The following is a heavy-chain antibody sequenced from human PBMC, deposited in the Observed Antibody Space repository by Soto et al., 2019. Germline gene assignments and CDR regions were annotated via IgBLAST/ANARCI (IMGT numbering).Heavy chain of an antibody. CDR3: ASPNCISSILGPACWFDP. J-gene: IGHJ5*02. CDR2: IYYSGST. D-gene: IGHD2-2*01. Sequence: QLQLQESGPGLVKPSETLSLTCTVSGGSISSSSYYWGWIRQPPGKGLEWIGSIYYSGSTYYNPSLKSRVTISVDTSKNQFSLKLSSVTAAGTAVYYCASPNCISSILGPACWFDPWGQGTLVTVSS. CDR1: GGSISSSSYY. V-gene: IGHV4-39*01.